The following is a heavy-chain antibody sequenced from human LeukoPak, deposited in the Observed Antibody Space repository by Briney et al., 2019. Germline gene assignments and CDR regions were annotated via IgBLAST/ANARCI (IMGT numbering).Heavy chain of an antibody. J-gene: IGHJ4*02. CDR3: AKNLGLAVAGTLGY. D-gene: IGHD6-19*01. CDR1: GFTFSSYG. V-gene: IGHV3-30*18. Sequence: GRSLRLSCAASGFTFSSYGMHWVRQAPGKGLEWVAVISYDGSNKYYADSVKGRFTNSRDNSKNTLYLQMNSLRAEGTAVYYCAKNLGLAVAGTLGYWGQGTLVTVSS. CDR2: ISYDGSNK.